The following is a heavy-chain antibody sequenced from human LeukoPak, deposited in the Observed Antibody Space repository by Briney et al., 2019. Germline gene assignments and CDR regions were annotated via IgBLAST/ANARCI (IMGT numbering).Heavy chain of an antibody. CDR3: AKDSYSKGDY. Sequence: GRSLRLSCAASGFTFSSYGMHWVRQAPGKGLEWVAVIWYDGSNKYYADSVKGRFTISRDNAKNSLYLQMNSLRAEDTAVYYCAKDSYSKGDYWGQGVLVTVSS. CDR2: IWYDGSNK. J-gene: IGHJ4*02. V-gene: IGHV3-33*06. D-gene: IGHD6-13*01. CDR1: GFTFSSYG.